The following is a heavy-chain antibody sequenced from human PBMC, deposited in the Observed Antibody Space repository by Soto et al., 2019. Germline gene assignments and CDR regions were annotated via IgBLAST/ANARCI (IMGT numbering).Heavy chain of an antibody. CDR1: GYTFTSYG. CDR2: ISAYNGNT. V-gene: IGHV1-18*01. CDR3: ARTYGSGSYYKYYYYYMDV. J-gene: IGHJ6*03. Sequence: QVPLVQSGAEVKKPGASVKVSCKASGYTFTSYGISWVRQAPGHGLEWMGWISAYNGNTNYTQKLQGRVTMTTDTSTSTAYMELRSLRSDDTAVYYCARTYGSGSYYKYYYYYMDVWGKGTTVTVSS. D-gene: IGHD3-10*01.